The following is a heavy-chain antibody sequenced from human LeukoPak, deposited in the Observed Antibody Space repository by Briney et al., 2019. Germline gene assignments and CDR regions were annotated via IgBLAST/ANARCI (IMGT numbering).Heavy chain of an antibody. V-gene: IGHV3-30*18. Sequence: GGSLRLSCAASGFTFSSYGMHWVRQAPGKGLEWVAVISYDGSYKFYSDSVKGRFTISRDNSKKKVYLQMNSLRAEDTAVYYCAKGRGGGHYYYYGMDVWGQGTTVTVSS. J-gene: IGHJ6*02. CDR1: GFTFSSYG. CDR3: AKGRGGGHYYYYGMDV. D-gene: IGHD3-16*01. CDR2: ISYDGSYK.